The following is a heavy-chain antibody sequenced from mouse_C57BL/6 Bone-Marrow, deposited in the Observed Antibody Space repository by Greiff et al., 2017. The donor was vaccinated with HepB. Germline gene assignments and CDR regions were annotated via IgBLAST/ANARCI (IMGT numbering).Heavy chain of an antibody. V-gene: IGHV1-81*01. J-gene: IGHJ3*01. Sequence: IQLQQSGAELARPGASVKLSCKASGYTFTSYGISWVKQRTGQGLEWIGEIYPRSGNTYYNEKFKGKATLTADKSSSTAYMELRSLTSEDSAVYFCARSRTPFAYWGQGTLVTVSA. CDR2: IYPRSGNT. CDR3: ARSRTPFAY. CDR1: GYTFTSYG.